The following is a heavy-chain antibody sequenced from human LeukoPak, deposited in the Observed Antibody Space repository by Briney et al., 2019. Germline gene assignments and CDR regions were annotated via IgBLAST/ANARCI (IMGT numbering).Heavy chain of an antibody. Sequence: ASVKVSCKASGYTFTSYDINWVRQATGQGLEWMGWMNPNSGNTGYAQKFQGRVTITRNTSISTAYMELSSLRSEDTAVYYCASDPDSPGGEGMDVWGKGTTVTVSS. V-gene: IGHV1-8*03. D-gene: IGHD3-16*01. J-gene: IGHJ6*03. CDR2: MNPNSGNT. CDR1: GYTFTSYD. CDR3: ASDPDSPGGEGMDV.